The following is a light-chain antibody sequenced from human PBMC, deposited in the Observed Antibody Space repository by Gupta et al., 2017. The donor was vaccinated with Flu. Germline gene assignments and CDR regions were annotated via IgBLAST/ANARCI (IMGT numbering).Light chain of an antibody. Sequence: QSALTQPPSASGSPGQSLTIPCTGTSGDVGGYDYVSWYQHHPGKAPRLMIYEVNKRPSGVPGRFSGSKSGNTASLTVSGLQAEDEADYYCSSYAGSNNYVFGTGTKVTVL. J-gene: IGLJ1*01. CDR3: SSYAGSNNYV. CDR1: SGDVGGYDY. CDR2: EVN. V-gene: IGLV2-8*01.